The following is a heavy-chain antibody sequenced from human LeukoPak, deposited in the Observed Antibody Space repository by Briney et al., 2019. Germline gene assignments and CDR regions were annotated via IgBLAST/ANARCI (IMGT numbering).Heavy chain of an antibody. CDR2: IYTSGSP. V-gene: IGHV4-61*02. CDR3: AVQLRGFGEASSFYFDY. CDR1: GGSISSRSYY. Sequence: SQTLSLTCTVSGGSISSRSYYWSWIRRPAGKGLEWIGRIYTSGSPNYNPSLKSRVTISVDTSKNQFSLKLSSVTAADTAVYYCAVQLRGFGEASSFYFDYWGQGTLVTVSS. D-gene: IGHD3-10*01. J-gene: IGHJ4*02.